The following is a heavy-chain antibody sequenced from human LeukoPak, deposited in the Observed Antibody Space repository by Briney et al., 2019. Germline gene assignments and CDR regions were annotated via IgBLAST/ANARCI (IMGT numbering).Heavy chain of an antibody. V-gene: IGHV3-21*01. CDR1: GFSFRTYS. CDR3: ARPETEGEISGAWGY. D-gene: IGHD3-16*01. Sequence: GGSLRLSCAASGFSFRTYSFTWVRQAPGKGLEWVASISSSGNYLYYADSFKGRFTISRDTAKNSLYLQMNILRVEDTAVYYCARPETEGEISGAWGYWGQGTLVTVSS. CDR2: ISSSGNYL. J-gene: IGHJ4*02.